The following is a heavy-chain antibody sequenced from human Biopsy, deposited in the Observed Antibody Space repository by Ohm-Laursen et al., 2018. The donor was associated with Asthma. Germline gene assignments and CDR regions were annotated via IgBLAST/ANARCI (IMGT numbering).Heavy chain of an antibody. Sequence: TLSLTCIVSGDAMSTSGSYWGWIRQSPGKGPEWIGSIYYSGRTYYNPSLESRVTISADTSKNHFSLKVTSVTAADTAVYYCARAVSSSSYWYFDLWGRGDLVTVSS. CDR1: GDAMSTSGSY. CDR2: IYYSGRT. J-gene: IGHJ2*01. CDR3: ARAVSSSSYWYFDL. D-gene: IGHD6-6*01. V-gene: IGHV4-39*02.